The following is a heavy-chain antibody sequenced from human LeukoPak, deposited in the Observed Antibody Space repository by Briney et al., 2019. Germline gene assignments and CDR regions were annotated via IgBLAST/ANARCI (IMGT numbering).Heavy chain of an antibody. D-gene: IGHD5-24*01. CDR2: IYYSGST. V-gene: IGHV4-31*03. CDR3: ARGPDGYNHLDY. CDR1: GGSISSGGYY. J-gene: IGHJ4*02. Sequence: SQTLSLTCTVSGGSISSGGYYWSWIRQHPGKGLEWIGYIYYSGSTYYNPSLKSRVTISVDTSKNQFSLKLSSVTAADTAVYYCARGPDGYNHLDYWGQGTLVTVSS.